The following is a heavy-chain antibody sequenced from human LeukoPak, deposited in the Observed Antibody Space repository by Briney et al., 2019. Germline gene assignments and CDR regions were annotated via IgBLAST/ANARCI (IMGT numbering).Heavy chain of an antibody. CDR1: GGSFSGYY. CDR2: IDHSGST. Sequence: PSETLPLTCAVYGGSFSGYYWSWIRQPPGKGLEWIGGIDHSGSTNYNPSLKSRVTISVDTSKNQFSLKLSSVTAADTAVYYCARVKKIPGVSHDYWGQGTLVTVSS. D-gene: IGHD3-10*01. CDR3: ARVKKIPGVSHDY. V-gene: IGHV4-34*01. J-gene: IGHJ4*02.